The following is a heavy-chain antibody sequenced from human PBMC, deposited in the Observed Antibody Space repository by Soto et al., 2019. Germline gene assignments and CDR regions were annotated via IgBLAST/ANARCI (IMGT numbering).Heavy chain of an antibody. J-gene: IGHJ4*02. CDR3: ARAPRQDGDFWRGYDY. V-gene: IGHV4-34*01. CDR1: GGSFSGYY. CDR2: INHSGST. D-gene: IGHD3-3*01. Sequence: PSETLSLTCAVYGGSFSGYYWSWIRQPPGKGLEWIGEINHSGSTNYNPSLKSRVTISVDTSKNQFSLKLSSVTAADTAVYYCARAPRQDGDFWRGYDYWGQGTLVTVSS.